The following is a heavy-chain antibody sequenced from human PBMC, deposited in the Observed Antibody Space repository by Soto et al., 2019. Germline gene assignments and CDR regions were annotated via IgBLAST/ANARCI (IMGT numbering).Heavy chain of an antibody. D-gene: IGHD6-25*01. CDR1: GGSIGSTDSY. Sequence: QVQLQESGPGLVEPSQTLSLTCTVSGGSIGSTDSYWSWIRRPPGKGLEWIGYIYYTGGTFYHPSRKSLLTISLDTSSNQFSLTLTSVTATDTGIYYCARGGSGWAEYLQHWGQGTLVAVSS. J-gene: IGHJ1*01. V-gene: IGHV4-30-4*08. CDR3: ARGGSGWAEYLQH. CDR2: IYYTGGT.